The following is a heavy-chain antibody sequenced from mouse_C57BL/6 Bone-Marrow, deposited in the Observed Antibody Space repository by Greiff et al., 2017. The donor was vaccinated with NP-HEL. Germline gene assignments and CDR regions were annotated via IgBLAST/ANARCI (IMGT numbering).Heavy chain of an antibody. CDR2: ISYDGSN. J-gene: IGHJ4*01. CDR1: GYSITSGYY. Sequence: EVKLQESGPGLVKPSQSLSLTCSVTGYSITSGYYWNWIRQFPGNKLEWMGYISYDGSNNYNPSLKNRISITRDTSKNQFFLKLNSVTTEDTATYDCARVPPMDYWGQGTSVTVSS. V-gene: IGHV3-6*01. CDR3: ARVPPMDY.